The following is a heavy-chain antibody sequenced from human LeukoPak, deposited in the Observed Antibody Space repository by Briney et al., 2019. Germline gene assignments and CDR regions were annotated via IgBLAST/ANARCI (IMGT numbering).Heavy chain of an antibody. J-gene: IGHJ4*02. CDR3: ARVRGRGELAYDY. D-gene: IGHD3-10*01. V-gene: IGHV1-2*06. Sequence: ASVKVSCKASGYTFTGYYMHWVQQAPGQGLEWMGRINPNSGGTNYAQKFQGRVTMTRDTSISTAYMELSRLRSDDTAVYYCARVRGRGELAYDYWGQGTLVTVSS. CDR2: INPNSGGT. CDR1: GYTFTGYY.